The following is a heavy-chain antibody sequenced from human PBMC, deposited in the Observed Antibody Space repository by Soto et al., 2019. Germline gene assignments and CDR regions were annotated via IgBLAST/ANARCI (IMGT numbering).Heavy chain of an antibody. D-gene: IGHD2-2*01. CDR1: GGSISSGGYY. CDR2: IYYSGST. Sequence: SETLSLTCTVSGGSISSGGYYWSWIRQHPGKGLEWIGYIYYSGSTYYNPSLKSRVTISVDTSKNQFSLKLSSVTAADTAVYYCARSNCSSTSCYGHFDDWGQGTLVTVSS. J-gene: IGHJ4*02. V-gene: IGHV4-31*03. CDR3: ARSNCSSTSCYGHFDD.